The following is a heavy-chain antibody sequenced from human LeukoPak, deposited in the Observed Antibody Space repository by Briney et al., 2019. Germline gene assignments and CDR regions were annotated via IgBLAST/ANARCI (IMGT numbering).Heavy chain of an antibody. V-gene: IGHV4-34*01. CDR2: INHSGST. Sequence: SETLSLTCAVYGGSFSGYYWSWIRQPPGKGLEWIGEINHSGSTNYNPSLKSRVTISVDTSKNQFSLKLSSVTAADTAVYYCAGPYDSSGYYYNDAFDIWGQGTMVTVSS. D-gene: IGHD3-22*01. CDR3: AGPYDSSGYYYNDAFDI. J-gene: IGHJ3*02. CDR1: GGSFSGYY.